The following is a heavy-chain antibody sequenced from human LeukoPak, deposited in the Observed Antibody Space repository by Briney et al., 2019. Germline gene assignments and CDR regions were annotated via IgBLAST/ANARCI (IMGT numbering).Heavy chain of an antibody. Sequence: SVKVSCKASGGTFSSYAISWVRQAPGQGLEWMGGIIPIFGTANYARKFQGRVTITTDESTSTAYMELSSLRPEDTAVYYCASRLDSSGYYLDYFDYWGQGTLVTVSS. V-gene: IGHV1-69*05. CDR2: IIPIFGTA. CDR3: ASRLDSSGYYLDYFDY. J-gene: IGHJ4*02. D-gene: IGHD3-22*01. CDR1: GGTFSSYA.